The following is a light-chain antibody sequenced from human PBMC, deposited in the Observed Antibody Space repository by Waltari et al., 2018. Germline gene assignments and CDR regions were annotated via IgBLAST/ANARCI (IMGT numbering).Light chain of an antibody. CDR2: DAS. V-gene: IGKV3-11*01. J-gene: IGKJ4*01. CDR3: QQRYDWPLT. Sequence: EIVLTQSPANLSLSPGESATLSCRASQSVSTYFAWYQQKSGLPPRLLIYDASNRATDIPAKFSGSGSGTDFTLTISSLEPEDFAVYYCQQRYDWPLTFGGGTKMEIK. CDR1: QSVSTY.